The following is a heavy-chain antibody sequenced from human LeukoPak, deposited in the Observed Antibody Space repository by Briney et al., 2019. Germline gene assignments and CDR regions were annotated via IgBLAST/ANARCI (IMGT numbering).Heavy chain of an antibody. CDR2: IYYSGST. CDR1: GGSISSGSYY. CDR3: ARVYNDLPLNYIVVVPAPRVFDY. Sequence: SETLSLTCTVSGGSISSGSYYWSWIRQHPGKGLGWIGYIYYSGSTYYNPSLKSRVTISVDTSKNQFSLKLSSVTAADTAVYYCARVYNDLPLNYIVVVPAPRVFDYWGQGTLVTVSS. J-gene: IGHJ4*02. V-gene: IGHV4-31*03. D-gene: IGHD2-2*01.